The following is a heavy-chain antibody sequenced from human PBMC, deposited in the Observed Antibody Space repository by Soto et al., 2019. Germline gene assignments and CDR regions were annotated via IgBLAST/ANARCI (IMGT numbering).Heavy chain of an antibody. CDR1: GYTFTGYY. CDR2: MNPNSGGT. D-gene: IGHD2-2*02. CDR3: ARGKPPRDCSSTSCYKNYYYGMDV. Sequence: GASVKVSCKASGYTFTGYYMHWVRQAPGQRLEWMGWMNPNSGGTNYAQKFQGRVTMTRDTSTSTAYMELSRLRSDDTAVYYCARGKPPRDCSSTSCYKNYYYGMDVWGQGTTVTVSS. J-gene: IGHJ6*02. V-gene: IGHV1-2*02.